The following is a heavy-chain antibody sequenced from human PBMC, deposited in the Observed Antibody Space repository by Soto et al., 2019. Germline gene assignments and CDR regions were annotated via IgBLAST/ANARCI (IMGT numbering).Heavy chain of an antibody. CDR2: IYHSGST. V-gene: IGHV4-4*02. D-gene: IGHD6-19*01. J-gene: IGHJ3*02. Sequence: QVQLHESGPGLVKPSGALSLTCAVSNGSVSSSNWWSWVRQPPGKGLEWIGEIYHSGSTKYNPSLKSRVTISVDKSKNHFSLNLSSVTAADTAIYYCVRVVLTARVYSSGWYGGPFEIWGQGTMVTVSS. CDR1: NGSVSSSNW. CDR3: VRVVLTARVYSSGWYGGPFEI.